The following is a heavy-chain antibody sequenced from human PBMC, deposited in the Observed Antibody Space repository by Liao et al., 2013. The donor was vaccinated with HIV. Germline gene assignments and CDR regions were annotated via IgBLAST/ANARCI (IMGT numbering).Heavy chain of an antibody. CDR2: IYTSGSI. Sequence: QVQLQESGPGLVKASETLSLTCNVSGGSISSYYWSWIRQPAGKALEWIGRIYTSGSINYNPSLKSRLTISVDTSKNQFSLKLSSVTAADTAVYYCARDRDDFLDYWGQGTLAPSPQ. J-gene: IGHJ4*02. D-gene: IGHD3-3*01. CDR1: GGSISSYY. CDR3: ARDRDDFLDY. V-gene: IGHV4-4*07.